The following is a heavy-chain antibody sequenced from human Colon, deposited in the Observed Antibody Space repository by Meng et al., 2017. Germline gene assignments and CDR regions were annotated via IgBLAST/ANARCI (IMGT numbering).Heavy chain of an antibody. Sequence: HVELQQWGPGLVKPSGPLSLTCAVSGDSIRSSNWWSWVRQPPGRGLEWIGEIYHSGSTNYNPTLKNRLSLTVDKSKNQFSLTLHSVTAADTAVYYCARVIYASGNMAHLDCWGQGTLVTVSS. CDR3: ARVIYASGNMAHLDC. CDR1: GDSIRSSNW. D-gene: IGHD3-10*01. CDR2: IYHSGST. J-gene: IGHJ4*02. V-gene: IGHV4-4*02.